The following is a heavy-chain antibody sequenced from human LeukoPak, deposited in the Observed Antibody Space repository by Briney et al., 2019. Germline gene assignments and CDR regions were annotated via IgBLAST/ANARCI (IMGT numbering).Heavy chain of an antibody. CDR1: GYSFTSYW. CDR3: ARQHDSSGWYVHFDY. D-gene: IGHD6-19*01. Sequence: PGESLQISCKGSGYSFTSYWIGWVRQMPGKGLEWMGIIYPGDSDTRYSPSFQGQVTISADKSISTAYLQWSSLKASDTAMYYCARQHDSSGWYVHFDYWGQGTLVTVSS. V-gene: IGHV5-51*01. CDR2: IYPGDSDT. J-gene: IGHJ4*02.